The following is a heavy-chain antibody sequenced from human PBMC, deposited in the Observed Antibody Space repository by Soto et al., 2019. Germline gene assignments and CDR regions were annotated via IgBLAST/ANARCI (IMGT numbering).Heavy chain of an antibody. J-gene: IGHJ6*02. V-gene: IGHV1-69*12. Sequence: QVQLVQSGAEVKKPGSSVKVSCKASGGTFSSYAISWVRQAPGQGLEWMGGIIPIFGTANDAQKFQGRDTITADEATSTAYMELSSLRSADTAVYYCARQFEVISYYYYGMDVWGQGTTVTVSS. CDR2: IIPIFGTA. CDR3: ARQFEVISYYYYGMDV. D-gene: IGHD3-16*02. CDR1: GGTFSSYA.